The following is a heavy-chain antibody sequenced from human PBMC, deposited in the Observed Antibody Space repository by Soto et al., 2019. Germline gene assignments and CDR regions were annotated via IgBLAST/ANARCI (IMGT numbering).Heavy chain of an antibody. CDR3: AREVARSSGWYDY. CDR2: IYYSGST. Sequence: SETLSLTCTVSGGSISSYYWSWIRQPPGRGLEWIGYIYYSGSTNYNPSLKSRVTISVDTSKNQFSLKLSSVTAADTAVYYCAREVARSSGWYDYWGQGTLVTVSS. J-gene: IGHJ4*02. V-gene: IGHV4-59*01. CDR1: GGSISSYY. D-gene: IGHD6-19*01.